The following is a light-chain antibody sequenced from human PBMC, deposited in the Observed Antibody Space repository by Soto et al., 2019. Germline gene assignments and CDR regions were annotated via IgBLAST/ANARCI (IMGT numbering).Light chain of an antibody. V-gene: IGLV1-36*01. J-gene: IGLJ1*01. CDR2: YDD. CDR3: AAWDDSLNGYV. Sequence: QSVLTQPPSVSEAPRQRVTISCSGSSSNIGENAVNWYQQLPGKAPKLLIYYDDLLPSGVSDRFSGSKSGTSASLAISGLQSEDEADYYCAAWDDSLNGYVFGTGTKLTVL. CDR1: SSNIGENA.